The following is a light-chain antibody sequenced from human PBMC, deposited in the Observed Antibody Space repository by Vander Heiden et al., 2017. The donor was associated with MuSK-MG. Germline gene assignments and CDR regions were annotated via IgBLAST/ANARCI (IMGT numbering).Light chain of an antibody. CDR1: QSISSY. CDR2: AAS. V-gene: IGKV1-39*01. Sequence: DIQMTQSPSSLSASVLDRVTITCRASQSISSYLNWYQQKPGQAPKLLIDAASSLQSGVPSRFSGSGSGTDFTLTISSLQPEDFATYYCQQSYITPLTFGQGTKVEIK. CDR3: QQSYITPLT. J-gene: IGKJ1*01.